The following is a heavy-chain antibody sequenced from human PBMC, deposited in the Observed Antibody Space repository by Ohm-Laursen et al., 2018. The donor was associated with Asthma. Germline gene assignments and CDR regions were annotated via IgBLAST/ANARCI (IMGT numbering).Heavy chain of an antibody. D-gene: IGHD3-22*01. J-gene: IGHJ4*02. V-gene: IGHV3-7*02. CDR1: GLPFSNFW. Sequence: SLRLSCSASGLPFSNFWMSWVRQAPGKGLEWVANIYPDGGEKYYVDSVDGRFTISRDNAKNSLYLQMNSLRAEDTAVYYCASQPYDSSGYYFAYWGQGTLVTVSS. CDR3: ASQPYDSSGYYFAY. CDR2: IYPDGGEK.